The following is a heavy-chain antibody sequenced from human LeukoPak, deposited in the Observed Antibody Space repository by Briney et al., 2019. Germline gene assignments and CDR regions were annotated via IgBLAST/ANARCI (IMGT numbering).Heavy chain of an antibody. V-gene: IGHV3-30*04. Sequence: PGGSLRLSCEASGFTFNIFSMHWIRQTPGKGLEWLSATSHDESTKLYADSVKGRFTISRDNSRNTVYLQMNSLRLDDTGIYYCARSRLGLWLSVIDYWGQGGLVTVSA. CDR1: GFTFNIFS. CDR2: TSHDESTK. J-gene: IGHJ4*01. CDR3: ARSRLGLWLSVIDY. D-gene: IGHD3-9*01.